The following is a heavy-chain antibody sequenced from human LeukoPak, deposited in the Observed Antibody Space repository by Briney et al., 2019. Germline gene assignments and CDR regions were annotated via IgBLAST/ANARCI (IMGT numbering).Heavy chain of an antibody. Sequence: ASVKVSCKASGYTFTSYYMHWVRQAPGQGLEWMGIINPSGGSTSYAQKFQGRVTMTRDTSTSTVYMELSSLRSEDTAVYHCARRGRYNWNYFSLDYWGQGTLVTVSS. J-gene: IGHJ4*02. CDR2: INPSGGST. V-gene: IGHV1-46*01. D-gene: IGHD1-7*01. CDR1: GYTFTSYY. CDR3: ARRGRYNWNYFSLDY.